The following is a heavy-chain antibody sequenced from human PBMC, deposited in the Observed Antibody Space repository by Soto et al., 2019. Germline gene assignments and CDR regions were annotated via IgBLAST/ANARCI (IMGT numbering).Heavy chain of an antibody. V-gene: IGHV3-23*01. Sequence: EVQLLESGGGLVQPGGSLRLSCAASGFTFSNYAMTWVRQAPGKGLEWVSVISGSADSTNYADSVKGRFTISRDNSKNTVYLQMNSLRAEDTAVYYCAKVPNPKGFVRGDESDWLDPWGQGTLVTVSS. J-gene: IGHJ5*02. CDR2: ISGSADST. CDR3: AKVPNPKGFVRGDESDWLDP. D-gene: IGHD3-10*01. CDR1: GFTFSNYA.